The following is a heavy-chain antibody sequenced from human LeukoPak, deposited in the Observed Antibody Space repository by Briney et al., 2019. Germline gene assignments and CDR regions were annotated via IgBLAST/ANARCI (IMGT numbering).Heavy chain of an antibody. J-gene: IGHJ4*02. CDR3: ARDPGYTANWNYFDY. V-gene: IGHV4-38-2*02. Sequence: SETLSLTCAVSGYSISSGYYWGWIRQPPGKGLEWIGTFHHPGTTYYNPSLSSRVTISVDTSKNQFSLRLNSVTAADTAVYFCARDPGYTANWNYFDYRGQGALVTVSS. CDR2: FHHPGTT. CDR1: GYSISSGYY. D-gene: IGHD1-20*01.